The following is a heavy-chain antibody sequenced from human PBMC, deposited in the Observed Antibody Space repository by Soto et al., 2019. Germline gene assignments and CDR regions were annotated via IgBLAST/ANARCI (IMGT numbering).Heavy chain of an antibody. V-gene: IGHV3-9*01. CDR2: ITWNSGKI. CDR1: GFTFDDYA. CDR3: VRGFWSGSDDY. D-gene: IGHD3-3*01. Sequence: GGSLRLSCEASGFTFDDYAFHWVRQTPGKGLEWVAGITWNSGKIDYADSVKGWFTISRDNAKNSLYLQMDSLRAEDTALYYCVRGFWSGSDDYWGQGTLVTVSS. J-gene: IGHJ4*02.